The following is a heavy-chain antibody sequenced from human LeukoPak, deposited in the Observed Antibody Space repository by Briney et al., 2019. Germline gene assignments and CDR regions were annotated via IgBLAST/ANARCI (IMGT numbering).Heavy chain of an antibody. CDR3: ARDFSSTSPGRDYYMDV. V-gene: IGHV3-48*03. CDR2: ISSSGSTI. CDR1: GFTFSSYE. D-gene: IGHD2-2*01. Sequence: PGGSLRLSCAASGFTFSSYEMNWVRQAPGKGLEWVSYISSSGSTIYYADSVKGRFTISRDNAKNSLYLQMNSLRAEDTAVYYCARDFSSTSPGRDYYMDVWGKGTTVTISS. J-gene: IGHJ6*03.